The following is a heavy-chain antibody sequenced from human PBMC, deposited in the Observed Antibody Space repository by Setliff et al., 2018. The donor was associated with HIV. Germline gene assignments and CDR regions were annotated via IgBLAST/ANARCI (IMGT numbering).Heavy chain of an antibody. D-gene: IGHD3-22*01. CDR1: GDSISRGDYY. CDR3: ARGPTVHDNFDI. Sequence: PSETLSLTCTVSGDSISRGDYYWSWIRQAPGKGLEWIGEINHSGITNYNPSLKSRVTISVDTSKNQFSLKLSSVAAADTAVYYCARGPTVHDNFDIWGQGTMVTVSS. V-gene: IGHV4-34*01. CDR2: INHSGIT. J-gene: IGHJ3*02.